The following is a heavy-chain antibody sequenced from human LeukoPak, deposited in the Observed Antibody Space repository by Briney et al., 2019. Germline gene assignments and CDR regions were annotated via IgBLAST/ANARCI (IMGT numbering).Heavy chain of an antibody. D-gene: IGHD3-22*01. V-gene: IGHV1-8*01. J-gene: IGHJ4*02. CDR1: AYTFTICD. Sequence: ASVTVCFTSSAYTFTICDNNWVRQATGQGPEWMGWMSPNSGNTGNAQKFQGRVTMTRNTSISSAYQEPSSLRSEDTAVYFCARRADYYDSSAYYYWGQGTLVTVSS. CDR3: ARRADYYDSSAYYY. CDR2: MSPNSGNT.